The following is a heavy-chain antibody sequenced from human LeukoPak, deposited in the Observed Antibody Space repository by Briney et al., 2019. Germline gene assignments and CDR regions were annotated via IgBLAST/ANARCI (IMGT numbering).Heavy chain of an antibody. J-gene: IGHJ4*02. V-gene: IGHV4-59*01. CDR3: ARVKGIAAAGLGY. D-gene: IGHD6-13*01. CDR2: IYYSGST. CDR1: GGSISSYY. Sequence: SETLSLTCTVSGGSISSYYWSWIRQPPGKGLEWIGYIYYSGSTNYNPSLKSRVTISVDTSKNQFSLKLSSVTAADTAVYYCARVKGIAAAGLGYWGQGTLVTVSS.